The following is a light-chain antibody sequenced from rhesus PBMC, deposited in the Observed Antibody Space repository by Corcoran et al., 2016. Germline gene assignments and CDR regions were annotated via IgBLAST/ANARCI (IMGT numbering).Light chain of an antibody. CDR2: EVS. CDR3: SSDAGSNTYI. J-gene: IGLJ1*01. CDR1: SSDIGAYNY. Sequence: QAALTQPRSVSGSPGQSVTISCTGTSSDIGAYNYVSWYQQHPGTAPKLMIYEVSKRPSGVSDRFSGSKSGNTASLTISWLQAEDEAESYGSSDAGSNTYIFGGGTLLTVL. V-gene: IGLV2-32*02.